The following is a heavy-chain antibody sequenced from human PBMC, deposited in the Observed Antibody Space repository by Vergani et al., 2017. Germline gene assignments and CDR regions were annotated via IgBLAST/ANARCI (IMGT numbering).Heavy chain of an antibody. V-gene: IGHV4-31*03. Sequence: QVQLQESGPGLVKPSQTLSLTCTVSGGSISSGGYYWSWIRQHPGKGLEWIGYIYYSGSTYYNPSLKSRVTISVDTSKNQFSLKLSSVTAADTAVYYCARDRTAMVKSPDAFDIWGQGTMVTVSS. CDR3: ARDRTAMVKSPDAFDI. D-gene: IGHD5-18*01. CDR2: IYYSGST. J-gene: IGHJ3*02. CDR1: GGSISSGGYY.